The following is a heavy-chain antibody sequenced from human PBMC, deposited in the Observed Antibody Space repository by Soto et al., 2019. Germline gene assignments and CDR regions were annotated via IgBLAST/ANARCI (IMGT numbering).Heavy chain of an antibody. Sequence: QVQLQESGPGLVKPSETLSLTCTVSGDSISSYYWTWIRQPPGKGLEWIGYVYYSGTTNYNPSLKSRHTISVDTSKNEFSLKLTSVTAADTAVYYCARASMTTIAMDVWGQGTTVTVSS. CDR2: VYYSGTT. J-gene: IGHJ6*02. V-gene: IGHV4-59*01. CDR3: ARASMTTIAMDV. D-gene: IGHD4-17*01. CDR1: GDSISSYY.